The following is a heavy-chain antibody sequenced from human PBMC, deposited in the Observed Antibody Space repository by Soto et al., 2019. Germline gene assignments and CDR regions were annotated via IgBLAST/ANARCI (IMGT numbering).Heavy chain of an antibody. CDR2: ISYDGSDK. CDR3: VRDRGHNAGYYELFAY. CDR1: GFTFSYYA. V-gene: IGHV3-30-3*01. D-gene: IGHD3-9*01. Sequence: GGSLRLSCEASGFTFSYYAMHWVRQAPGRGLEWVAVISYDGSDKSYADSVKGRFTISRDNSKNTLFLQMNSLRAEDTAVYFCVRDRGHNAGYYELFAYWGQGTLVTVSS. J-gene: IGHJ4*02.